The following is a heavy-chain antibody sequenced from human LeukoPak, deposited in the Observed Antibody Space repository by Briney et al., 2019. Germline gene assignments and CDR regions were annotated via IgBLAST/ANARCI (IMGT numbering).Heavy chain of an antibody. D-gene: IGHD1/OR15-1a*01. V-gene: IGHV3-11*04. CDR1: GFTFSDYY. CDR2: ISSSGSTI. Sequence: GGALRLSCAASGFTFSDYYMSWIRQAPGKGLEWVSYISSSGSTIYYADSVKGRFTISRDNAKNSLYLQMNSLRAEDTAVYYCARDQLEQPGGDAFDIWGQGTMVTVSS. J-gene: IGHJ3*02. CDR3: ARDQLEQPGGDAFDI.